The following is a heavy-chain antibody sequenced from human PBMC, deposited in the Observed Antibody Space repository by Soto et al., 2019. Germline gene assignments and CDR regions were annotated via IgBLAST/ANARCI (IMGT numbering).Heavy chain of an antibody. CDR2: IYYSGST. J-gene: IGHJ3*02. V-gene: IGHV4-31*03. CDR1: GGSISSGGYY. D-gene: IGHD3-22*01. CDR3: ARYPPYDSSDYHFDAFDI. Sequence: SETLSLTCTVSGGSISSGGYYWSWIRQHPGKGLEWIGYIYYSGSTYYNPSLKSRVTISVDTSKNQFSLKLSSVTAADTAVYYCARYPPYDSSDYHFDAFDIWGQGTMVTVSS.